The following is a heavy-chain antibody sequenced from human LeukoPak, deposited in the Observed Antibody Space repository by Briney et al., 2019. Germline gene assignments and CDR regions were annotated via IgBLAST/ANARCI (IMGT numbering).Heavy chain of an antibody. CDR2: IYYSGST. V-gene: IGHV4-39*01. D-gene: IGHD3-10*01. CDR3: TRYYYGSGSYYYFDS. Sequence: SETLSLTCTVSGGSISSSSYYWGWIRQPPGKGLEWIGNIYYSGSTYYNPSLKSRVTMSVDTSKNQFSLKLSSVTAADTAVYYCTRYYYGSGSYYYFDSWGQGTLVTVSS. CDR1: GGSISSSSYY. J-gene: IGHJ4*02.